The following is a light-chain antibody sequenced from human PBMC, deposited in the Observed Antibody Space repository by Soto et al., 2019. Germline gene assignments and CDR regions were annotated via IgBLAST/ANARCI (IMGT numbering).Light chain of an antibody. J-gene: IGLJ1*01. Sequence: QSALTQPRSVSGSPGQSVTISCTGTSSDVGGYNYASWYQQHPGKAPKLMIYTVTKRPSGVPDRFSGSKSDNTASLTISGLQADDEADYYCCSYAGSSSYVFGTGTKVTV. CDR3: CSYAGSSSYV. CDR2: TVT. V-gene: IGLV2-11*01. CDR1: SSDVGGYNY.